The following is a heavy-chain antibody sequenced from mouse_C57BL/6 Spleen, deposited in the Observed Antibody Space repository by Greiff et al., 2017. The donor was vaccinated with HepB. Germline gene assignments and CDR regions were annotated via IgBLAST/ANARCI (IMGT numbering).Heavy chain of an antibody. CDR1: GFTFTDYY. V-gene: IGHV7-3*01. CDR2: IRNKANGYTT. Sequence: EVKVVESGGGLVQPGGSLSLSCAASGFTFTDYYMSWVRQPPGKALEWLGFIRNKANGYTTEYSASVKGRFTISRDNSQSILYLQMNALRAEDSATYYCARYPNYAIDYWGQGTSVTVSS. J-gene: IGHJ4*01. CDR3: ARYPNYAIDY.